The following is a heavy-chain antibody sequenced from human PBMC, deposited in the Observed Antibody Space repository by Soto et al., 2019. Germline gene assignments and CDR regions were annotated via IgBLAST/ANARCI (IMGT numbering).Heavy chain of an antibody. CDR2: IYWDDAK. CDR3: AQKGGGDRILDY. CDR1: GFSLSASGVG. J-gene: IGHJ4*02. Sequence: QITLKESGPTLVKPTQTLTLTCTFSGFSLSASGVGVGWIRQPPGKALEWLAIIYWDDAKHYSPSLKSSLTIPKEPSKNQGVLTMTKMDPVDTATYYCAQKGGGDRILDYWGQGTLVTVSS. V-gene: IGHV2-5*02. D-gene: IGHD3-16*01.